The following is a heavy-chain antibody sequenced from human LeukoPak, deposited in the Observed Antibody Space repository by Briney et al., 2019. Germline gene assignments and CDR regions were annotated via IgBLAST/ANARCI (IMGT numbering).Heavy chain of an antibody. D-gene: IGHD6-19*01. V-gene: IGHV3-9*01. CDR3: AKDSSGWGRRGFDY. Sequence: GGSLRLSCAASGFTFDDYAMHWVRQAPGKGLEWVSGISWNSGSIGYADSVKGRFTISRDNAKNSLYLQMNSLRAEDTALYYCAKDSSGWGRRGFDYWGQGTLVTVSS. J-gene: IGHJ4*02. CDR1: GFTFDDYA. CDR2: ISWNSGSI.